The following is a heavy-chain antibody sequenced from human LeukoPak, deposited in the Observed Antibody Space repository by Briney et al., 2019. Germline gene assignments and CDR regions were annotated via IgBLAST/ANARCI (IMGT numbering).Heavy chain of an antibody. CDR1: GYSISSGSYY. J-gene: IGHJ5*02. Sequence: SETLSLTCTVSGYSISSGSYYWSWIRQPAGKGLEWIGRIYTSGSTNYNPSLKSRVTISVDTSKNQFSLKLSSVTAADTAVYYCARDWAYRSLARFDPWGQGTLVTVSS. D-gene: IGHD6-13*01. CDR3: ARDWAYRSLARFDP. CDR2: IYTSGST. V-gene: IGHV4-61*02.